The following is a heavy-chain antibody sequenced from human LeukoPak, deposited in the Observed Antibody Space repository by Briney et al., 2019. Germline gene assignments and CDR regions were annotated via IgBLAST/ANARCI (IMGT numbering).Heavy chain of an antibody. J-gene: IGHJ4*02. CDR2: ISNSGITI. CDR3: ARDLIRIAAAGSDY. CDR1: GFTFNDYY. Sequence: GRSLRLSCAASGFTFNDYYMTWIRQAPGKGLEWVSYISNSGITINYADSVKGRFTISRDNAKNSLYLQMNSLRAEDTAVYYCARDLIRIAAAGSDYWGQGTLVTVSS. D-gene: IGHD6-13*01. V-gene: IGHV3-11*04.